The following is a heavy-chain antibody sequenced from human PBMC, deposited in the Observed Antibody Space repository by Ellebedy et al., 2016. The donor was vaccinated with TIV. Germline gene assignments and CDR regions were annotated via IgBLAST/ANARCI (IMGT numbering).Heavy chain of an antibody. V-gene: IGHV7-4-1*02. CDR3: AREGIFNWLDP. Sequence: AASVKVSCKASGYTFTNYALNWLRQAPGQGLEWMGWINTNTGQPTYAEGFTGRFVFSLDTSVSTTYLEISGLKAADTAIYYCAREGIFNWLDPWGQGSLVTVSS. CDR2: INTNTGQP. D-gene: IGHD2/OR15-2a*01. J-gene: IGHJ5*02. CDR1: GYTFTNYA.